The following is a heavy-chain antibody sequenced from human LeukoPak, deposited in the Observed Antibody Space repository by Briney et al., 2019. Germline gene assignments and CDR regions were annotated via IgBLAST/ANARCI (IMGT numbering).Heavy chain of an antibody. CDR2: MRYDGSNK. Sequence: GGSLRLSCAASGFTFSSYGMHWVRQAPGKGLEWVAFMRYDGSNKYYADSVKGRFTISRDNFKNTLYLQMNSLRAEDTAVYYCAKDLPDYVWGSYRGEDWFDPWGQGTLVTVSS. CDR1: GFTFSSYG. D-gene: IGHD3-16*02. CDR3: AKDLPDYVWGSYRGEDWFDP. V-gene: IGHV3-30*02. J-gene: IGHJ5*02.